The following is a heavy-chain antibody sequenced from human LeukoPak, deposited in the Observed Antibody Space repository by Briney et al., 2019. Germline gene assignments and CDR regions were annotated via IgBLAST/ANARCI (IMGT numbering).Heavy chain of an antibody. J-gene: IGHJ4*02. CDR1: GGSTNSNNYF. D-gene: IGHD3-3*01. Sequence: KASETLSLTCTVSGGSTNSNNYFWGWIRQPPGKGLEWIGSIYYSGSTYYNPSLKSRVTISVDTSKNQFSLRLSSVTAADTAMYYCQSRFLEWLLDYWGQGTLVSVSS. V-gene: IGHV4-39*01. CDR2: IYYSGST. CDR3: QSRFLEWLLDY.